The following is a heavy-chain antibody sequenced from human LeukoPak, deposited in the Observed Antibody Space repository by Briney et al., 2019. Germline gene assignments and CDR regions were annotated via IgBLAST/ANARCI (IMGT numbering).Heavy chain of an antibody. V-gene: IGHV4-4*07. CDR2: IYTSGST. Sequence: SETLSLTCTVSGGSISSYYWSWIRQPAGKGLEWIGRIYTSGSTNYNPSLKSRVTMSVDTSKNQFSLKLSSVTAADTAVYYRAREEPDYYGSGSHRDYWGQGTLVTVSS. J-gene: IGHJ4*02. CDR3: AREEPDYYGSGSHRDY. D-gene: IGHD3-10*01. CDR1: GGSISSYY.